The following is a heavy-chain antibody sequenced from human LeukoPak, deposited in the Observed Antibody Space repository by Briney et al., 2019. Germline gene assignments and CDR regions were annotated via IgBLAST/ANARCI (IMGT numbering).Heavy chain of an antibody. J-gene: IGHJ1*01. Sequence: GGSLRLSCAASGFTFSSYAMSWVRQAPGKGLEWVSAISGSGGSTYYADSVKGRFTISRDNSKNTLYLQMNSLRAEDTAVYYCAKDTHSSGYYYEYFPHWGQGTLVTVSS. CDR2: ISGSGGST. D-gene: IGHD3-22*01. CDR3: AKDTHSSGYYYEYFPH. CDR1: GFTFSSYA. V-gene: IGHV3-23*01.